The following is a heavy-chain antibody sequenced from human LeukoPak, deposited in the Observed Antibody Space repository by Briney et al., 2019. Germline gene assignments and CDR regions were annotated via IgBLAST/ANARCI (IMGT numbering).Heavy chain of an antibody. CDR2: ISPDGSTT. V-gene: IGHV3-74*01. CDR3: TRDFDFSSAI. CDR1: GFAFSSYW. J-gene: IGHJ4*02. Sequence: GGSLRLSCAASGFAFSSYWMHWVRQAPGKGLVWVSRISPDGSTTGHADSVKGRFTTSRDNAKNTLFLQMNSLRAEDTAVYYCTRDFDFSSAIWGQGTLVTVSS. D-gene: IGHD3-3*01.